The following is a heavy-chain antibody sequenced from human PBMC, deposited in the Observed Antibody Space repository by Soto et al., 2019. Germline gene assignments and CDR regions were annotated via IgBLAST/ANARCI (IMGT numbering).Heavy chain of an antibody. D-gene: IGHD5-18*01. CDR2: IYYSGIT. J-gene: IGHJ4*02. CDR1: GCSISSYY. CDR3: ARFPRGYSYGHIDY. Sequence: SETLSLTCTVSGCSISSYYWSWIRQPPGKGLEWIGYIYYSGITNYNPSLKSRVTISVDTSKNQFSLKLSSVTAADTAVYYCARFPRGYSYGHIDYWGQGTLVTVSS. V-gene: IGHV4-59*01.